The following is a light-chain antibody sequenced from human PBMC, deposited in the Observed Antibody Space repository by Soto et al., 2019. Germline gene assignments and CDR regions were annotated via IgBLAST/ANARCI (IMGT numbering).Light chain of an antibody. CDR3: SSHTSSSTPYV. V-gene: IGLV2-14*01. Sequence: QSALTQPPSVSGSPGRSITISCTGTSSDVGGYNYVSWYQQHPGKAPKLMIYDVSNRPSGVSNRFSGSKSGNTASLTISGLQAEDEADYYCSSHTSSSTPYVFGTGTKVTVL. J-gene: IGLJ1*01. CDR2: DVS. CDR1: SSDVGGYNY.